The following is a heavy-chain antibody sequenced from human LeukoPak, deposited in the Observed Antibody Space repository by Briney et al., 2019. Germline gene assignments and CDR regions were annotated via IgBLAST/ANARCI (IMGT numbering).Heavy chain of an antibody. CDR3: ARGRGDPHEYDY. CDR2: IYSGGTI. J-gene: IGHJ4*02. V-gene: IGHV3-66*01. D-gene: IGHD3-10*01. CDR1: GFTVSRNS. Sequence: GGSLRLSCAASGFTVSRNSMSWVRQAPGRGLEWVSVIYSGGTIYYADSVKGRFTISRDNSKNMLYLQMNSLRAEDTAVYYCARGRGDPHEYDYWGQGTLVTVSS.